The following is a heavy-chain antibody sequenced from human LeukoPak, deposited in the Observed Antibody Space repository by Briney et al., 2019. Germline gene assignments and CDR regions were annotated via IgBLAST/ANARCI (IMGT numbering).Heavy chain of an antibody. Sequence: ASVKVSCKASGYTLTCYYMHCVRQAPGQGLEWMGIINPSGGSTSYAQKFQGRVTMTRDTSTSTVYMELSSLRSEDTAVYYCAREGGEDYDSSGYYLVYWGQGTLVTVSS. CDR1: GYTLTCYY. J-gene: IGHJ4*02. V-gene: IGHV1-46*03. CDR2: INPSGGST. CDR3: AREGGEDYDSSGYYLVY. D-gene: IGHD3-22*01.